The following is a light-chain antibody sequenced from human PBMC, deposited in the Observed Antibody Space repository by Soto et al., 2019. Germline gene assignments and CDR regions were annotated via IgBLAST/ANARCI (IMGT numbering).Light chain of an antibody. V-gene: IGKV1D-12*01. Sequence: DIQMTQSPSSVSASVGDRVTITCRASQVISSWLVWYQQKPGKAPKLLIYAASSLQSGVPSRFSGSGSGTDFTLTISSLQPEDIATYYCQQYDNLPYTFGQGTKLEIK. CDR1: QVISSW. J-gene: IGKJ2*01. CDR3: QQYDNLPYT. CDR2: AAS.